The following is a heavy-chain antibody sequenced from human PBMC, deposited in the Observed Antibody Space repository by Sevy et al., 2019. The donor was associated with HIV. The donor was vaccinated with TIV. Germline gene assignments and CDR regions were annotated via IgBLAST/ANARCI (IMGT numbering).Heavy chain of an antibody. Sequence: GGYLRLSCAASGFTFSSYGMHWVRQAPGKGLEWVAFIRYDGSNKYYADSVKGRFTISRDNSKNTLYLQMNSLRAQDTAVYYCAKELYDDSSGSPYWGQGTMVPVSS. D-gene: IGHD3-22*01. J-gene: IGHJ4*02. CDR1: GFTFSSYG. V-gene: IGHV3-30*02. CDR2: IRYDGSNK. CDR3: AKELYDDSSGSPY.